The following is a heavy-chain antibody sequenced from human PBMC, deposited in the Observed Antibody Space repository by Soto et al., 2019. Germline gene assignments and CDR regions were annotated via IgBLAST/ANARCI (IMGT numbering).Heavy chain of an antibody. Sequence: SETLSLTCTVSGGSINNYYWNWIRQPPGKGLEWIGNIYYSGSTNSNPSLKSRVTISIDTSKEEFSLNLNSVAAADTAVYYCAVSTGSSQYYFDSVGQGALVTVSS. CDR1: GGSINNYY. V-gene: IGHV4-59*03. J-gene: IGHJ4*02. D-gene: IGHD3-22*01. CDR2: IYYSGST. CDR3: AVSTGSSQYYFDS.